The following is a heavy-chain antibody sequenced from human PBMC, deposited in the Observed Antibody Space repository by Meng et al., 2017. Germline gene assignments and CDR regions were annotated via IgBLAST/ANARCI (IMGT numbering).Heavy chain of an antibody. Sequence: GHRGHDGAEGRKPGSAVKVSVKSSGGPFSSYAISWVRQAPGQGLEWLGGIIPIFGTANYAQKFQGRVTITADESTGTAYMELSSLRSEDTAVYYCASPKIGRRGSLDYWGQGTLVTVSS. V-gene: IGHV1-69*01. D-gene: IGHD3-16*01. CDR2: IIPIFGTA. J-gene: IGHJ4*02. CDR1: GGPFSSYA. CDR3: ASPKIGRRGSLDY.